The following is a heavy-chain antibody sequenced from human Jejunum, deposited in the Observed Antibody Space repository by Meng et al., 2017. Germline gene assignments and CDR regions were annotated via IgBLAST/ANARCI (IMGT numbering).Heavy chain of an antibody. V-gene: IGHV3-7*01. CDR1: GFTFSRNW. CDR3: AGGHN. Sequence: GESLKISCAASGFTFSRNWMSWVRQAPGKGLEWVANIKEDGSVKSYVDSVKGRFTISRDNTKNSLYLQMNSLRDEDTAIYYCAGGHNWGQGTLVTVSS. J-gene: IGHJ4*02. CDR2: IKEDGSVK.